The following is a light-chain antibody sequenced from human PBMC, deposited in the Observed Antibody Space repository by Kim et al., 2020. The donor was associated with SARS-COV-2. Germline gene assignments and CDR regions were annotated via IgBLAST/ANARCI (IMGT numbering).Light chain of an antibody. CDR2: DVI. CDR1: SRVRGGYTA. J-gene: IGLJ2*01. Sequence: GQSITTSFNVTSRVRGGYTAVSCYQQHPGKAPKHTIYDVIKRPSGVSNRFSGSKSGNTASLTISGLQAEDEADYYCSSYTGPSTVIFGGGTQLTVL. V-gene: IGLV2-14*04. CDR3: SSYTGPSTVI.